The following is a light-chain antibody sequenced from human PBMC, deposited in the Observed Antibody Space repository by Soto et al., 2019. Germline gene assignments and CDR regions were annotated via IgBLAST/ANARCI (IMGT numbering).Light chain of an antibody. J-gene: IGKJ5*01. Sequence: VVMTQNPLSLSVAPGQPASSSCKSSQSLLHITGETFLFWYLQRPGRSPRRLIYKVSNRDSGAPARFSGSGSGTDFALKISRVEADDVGVSYCQQGTHWPITLGQGTRLEI. V-gene: IGKV2-30*02. CDR3: QQGTHWPIT. CDR1: QSLLHITGETF. CDR2: KVS.